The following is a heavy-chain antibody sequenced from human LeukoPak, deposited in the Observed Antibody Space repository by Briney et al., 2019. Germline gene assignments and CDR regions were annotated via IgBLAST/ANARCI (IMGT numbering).Heavy chain of an antibody. V-gene: IGHV4-59*01. CDR3: ARAFRTVTMAPLWSY. D-gene: IGHD4-17*01. CDR2: IYYSGST. CDR1: GGSISSYY. J-gene: IGHJ4*02. Sequence: SETLSLTCTVSGGSISSYYWSWIRQPPGKGLEWIGYIYYSGSTNYNSSLKSRVTISVDTSKNQFSLKLSSVTAADTAFYYCARAFRTVTMAPLWSYWGQGTLVTVSS.